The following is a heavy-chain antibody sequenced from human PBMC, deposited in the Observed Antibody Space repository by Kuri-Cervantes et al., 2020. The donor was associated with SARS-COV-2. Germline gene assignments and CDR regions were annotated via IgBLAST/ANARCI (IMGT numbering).Heavy chain of an antibody. Sequence: GESLKISCAASGFTFSSYWMSWVRQAPGKGLECVSTISVSGGSTYYTDSVKGRFTISRDNSKNTLYLQMNSLRVEDAAVYYCAKDHGSGSGWYSPFDYWGQGTLVTVSS. CDR2: ISVSGGST. CDR1: GFTFSSYW. J-gene: IGHJ4*02. V-gene: IGHV3-23*01. D-gene: IGHD6-19*01. CDR3: AKDHGSGSGWYSPFDY.